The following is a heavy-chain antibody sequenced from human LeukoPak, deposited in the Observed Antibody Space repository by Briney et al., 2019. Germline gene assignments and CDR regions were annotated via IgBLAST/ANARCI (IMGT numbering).Heavy chain of an antibody. D-gene: IGHD1-1*01. CDR2: IRSKAYGGTT. V-gene: IGHV3-49*04. CDR3: TRPRTTGTSFYYYYYGMDV. Sequence: GGSLRLSCTASGFTFGDYAMSWVRQAPGKGLEWVGFIRSKAYGGTTEYAASVKGRFAISRDDSKSIAYLQMNSLKTEDTAVYYCTRPRTTGTSFYYYYYGMDVWGKGTTVTVSS. CDR1: GFTFGDYA. J-gene: IGHJ6*04.